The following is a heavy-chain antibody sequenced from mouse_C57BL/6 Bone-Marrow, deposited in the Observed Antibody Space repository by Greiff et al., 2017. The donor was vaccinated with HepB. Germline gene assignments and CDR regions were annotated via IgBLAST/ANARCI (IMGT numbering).Heavy chain of an antibody. CDR1: GYAFSSSW. D-gene: IGHD2-2*01. V-gene: IGHV1-82*01. CDR3: ARGLLWLRWYFDV. Sequence: VQRVESGPELVKPGASVKISCKASGYAFSSSWMNWVKQRPGKGLEWIGRIYPGDGDTNYNGKFKGKATLTADKSSSTAYMQLSSLTSEDSAVYFCARGLLWLRWYFDVWGTGTTVTVSS. J-gene: IGHJ1*03. CDR2: IYPGDGDT.